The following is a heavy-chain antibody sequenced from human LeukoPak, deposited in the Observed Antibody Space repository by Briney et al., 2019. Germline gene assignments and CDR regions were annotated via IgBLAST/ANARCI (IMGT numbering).Heavy chain of an antibody. J-gene: IGHJ3*02. Sequence: GSLRLSCAASGFTFSSYGMHWARQPPGKGLEWIGEIYHSGSTNYNPSLKSRVTISVDKSKNQFSLKLSSVTAADTAVYYCARSVLLWFGEHAFAIWGQGTMVTVSS. CDR2: IYHSGST. CDR3: ARSVLLWFGEHAFAI. V-gene: IGHV4-4*02. CDR1: GFTFSSYG. D-gene: IGHD3-10*01.